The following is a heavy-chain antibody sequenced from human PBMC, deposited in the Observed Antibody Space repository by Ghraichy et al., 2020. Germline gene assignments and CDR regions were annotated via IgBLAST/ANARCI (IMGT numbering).Heavy chain of an antibody. V-gene: IGHV4-59*01. CDR2: IYYSGST. J-gene: IGHJ3*02. Sequence: SETLFLTCTVSGGSISSYYWSWIRQPPGKGLEWIGYIYYSGSTNYNPSLKSRVTISVDTSKNQFSLKLSSVTAADTAVYYCARAMGATLGAFDIWGQGTMVTVSS. D-gene: IGHD1-26*01. CDR3: ARAMGATLGAFDI. CDR1: GGSISSYY.